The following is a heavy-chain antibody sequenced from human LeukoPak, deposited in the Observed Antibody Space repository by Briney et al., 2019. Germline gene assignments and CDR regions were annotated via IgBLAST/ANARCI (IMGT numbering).Heavy chain of an antibody. CDR1: GFTLSNHW. CDR2: VNRDGSET. V-gene: IGHV3-7*01. Sequence: PGGSLRLSCAASGFTLSNHWMTWVRQVPGRGPEWVANVNRDGSETYYLDSVKGRFTISKDNAKNSLYLQMNSLRDEDTAVYYCARDPDGDYAWFDPWGQGTLVTVS. D-gene: IGHD4-17*01. J-gene: IGHJ5*02. CDR3: ARDPDGDYAWFDP.